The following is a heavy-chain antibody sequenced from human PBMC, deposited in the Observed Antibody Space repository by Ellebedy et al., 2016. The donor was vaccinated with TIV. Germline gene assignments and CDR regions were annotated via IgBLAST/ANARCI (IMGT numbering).Heavy chain of an antibody. V-gene: IGHV1-2*02. D-gene: IGHD2-2*01. CDR2: INPNSGGT. J-gene: IGHJ5*02. CDR3: AREPCSSTSCPWSEP. Sequence: ASVKVSCKASGYTFTGHYMHWVRQAPGQGLEWMGWINPNSGGTNYAQQFQGRVTMTRDPSISTTYMELSRLRSDETAVYYCAREPCSSTSCPWSEPWGQGTLVTVSS. CDR1: GYTFTGHY.